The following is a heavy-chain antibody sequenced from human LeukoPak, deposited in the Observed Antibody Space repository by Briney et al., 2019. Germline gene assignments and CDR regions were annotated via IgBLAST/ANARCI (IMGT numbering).Heavy chain of an antibody. CDR3: ARYDAVVTDHIDY. V-gene: IGHV4-39*01. D-gene: IGHD4-23*01. Sequence: SETLSLTCTVSGGSISSSSYYWGWIRQPPGKGLEWIGSIYYSGSTYYNPSLKSRVTISVDKSKNQFSLKLSSVTAADTAECPGARYDAVVTDHIDYWRQPTLVSVSS. J-gene: IGHJ4*02. CDR2: IYYSGST. CDR1: GGSISSSSYY.